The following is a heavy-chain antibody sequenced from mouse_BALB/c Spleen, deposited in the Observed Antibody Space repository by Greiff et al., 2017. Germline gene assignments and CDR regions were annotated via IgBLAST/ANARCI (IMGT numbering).Heavy chain of an antibody. CDR3: ARSITTVVPYAMDY. D-gene: IGHD1-1*01. J-gene: IGHJ4*01. V-gene: IGHV2-4-1*01. Sequence: QVQLKQSGPGLVQPSQSLSITCTVSGFSLTGYGVHWVRQSPGKGLEWLGVIWSGGSTDYNAAFISRLSISKDNSKSQVFFKMNSLQADDTAIYYCARSITTVVPYAMDYWGQGNSVTVSS. CDR1: GFSLTGYG. CDR2: IWSGGST.